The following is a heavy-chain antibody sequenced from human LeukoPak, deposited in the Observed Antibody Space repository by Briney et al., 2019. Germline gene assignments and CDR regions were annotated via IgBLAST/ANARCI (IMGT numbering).Heavy chain of an antibody. CDR3: ATDGGDAFDI. V-gene: IGHV4-59*01. Sequence: SETLSLTSTVSGGSISSYYWSWIRQPPGKGLEWIGYIYYSGSTNYNPSLKSRVTISVDTSKNQFSLKLSSVTAADTAVYYCATDGGDAFDIWGQGTMVTVSS. D-gene: IGHD3-16*01. CDR2: IYYSGST. CDR1: GGSISSYY. J-gene: IGHJ3*02.